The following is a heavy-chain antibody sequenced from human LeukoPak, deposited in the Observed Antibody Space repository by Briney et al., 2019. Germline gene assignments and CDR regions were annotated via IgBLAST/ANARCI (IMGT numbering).Heavy chain of an antibody. CDR2: IYRNDDM. Sequence: SGPTLVNPTQTLTLTCTFFGFSLRTSGVGVGWMRQRPGKDLGWLALIYRNDDMRYSPSLKSRLTFTKDPSKNSVVLTMTNMDPVDTATYYCASSLKADYCGGDCDNTYYFDYWGKGTLVTVSS. CDR1: GFSLRTSGVG. D-gene: IGHD2-21*01. CDR3: ASSLKADYCGGDCDNTYYFDY. V-gene: IGHV2-5*01. J-gene: IGHJ4*02.